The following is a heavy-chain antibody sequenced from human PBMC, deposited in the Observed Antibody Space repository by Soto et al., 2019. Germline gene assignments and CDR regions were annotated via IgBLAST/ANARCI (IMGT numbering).Heavy chain of an antibody. D-gene: IGHD6-13*01. Sequence: QVQLVESGGGVVQPGRSLRLSCAASGFTFSSYAMHWVRQAPGKGLEWVAVISYDGSNKYYADSVKGRFTISRDNSKNTLYLQMNSLRAEDTAVYYCARGTAAGTRYHYYGMDVW. J-gene: IGHJ6*01. CDR1: GFTFSSYA. CDR2: ISYDGSNK. V-gene: IGHV3-30-3*01. CDR3: ARGTAAGTRYHYYGMDV.